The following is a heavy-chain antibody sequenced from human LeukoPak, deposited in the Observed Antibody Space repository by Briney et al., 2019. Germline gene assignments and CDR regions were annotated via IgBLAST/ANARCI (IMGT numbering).Heavy chain of an antibody. CDR3: ARAVSSSRRYYYYYYMDV. J-gene: IGHJ6*03. D-gene: IGHD6-6*01. Sequence: SVKVSCKASGYTFTSYDINWVRQATGQGLEWMGGIIPIFGTANYAQKFQGRVTITTDESTSTAYMELSSLRSEDTAVYYCARAVSSSRRYYYYYYMDVWGKGTTVTVSS. CDR1: GYTFTSYD. V-gene: IGHV1-69*05. CDR2: IIPIFGTA.